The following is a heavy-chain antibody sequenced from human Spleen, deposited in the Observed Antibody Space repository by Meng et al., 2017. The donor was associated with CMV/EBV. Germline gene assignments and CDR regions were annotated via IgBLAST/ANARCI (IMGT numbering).Heavy chain of an antibody. CDR3: ARVVVPGAVIGNWLDP. CDR1: SISSGAYC. CDR2: ICYSGST. V-gene: IGHV4-30-4*08. J-gene: IGHJ5*02. D-gene: IGHD2-2*01. Sequence: SISSGAYCWSWLRQPPGKGLEWIGYICYSGSTYYNPSLQSRLTMSVDTSKNQFSLKVTSVTAADTAMYYCARVVVPGAVIGNWLDPWGQGTLVTVSS.